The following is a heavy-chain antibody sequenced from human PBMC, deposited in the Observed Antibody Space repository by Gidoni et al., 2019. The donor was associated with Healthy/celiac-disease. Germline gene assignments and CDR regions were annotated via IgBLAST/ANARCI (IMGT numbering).Heavy chain of an antibody. CDR1: GFTVDDYT. CDR2: ISWDGGST. D-gene: IGHD5-18*01. V-gene: IGHV3-43*01. Sequence: EVQLVASGGVVVQPGGSLRLSCAASGFTVDDYTMHWVRQAPGKGLEWVSLISWDGGSTYYADSVKGRFTISRDNSKNSLYLQMNSLRTEDTALYYCARSPIQLWLQLDYWGQGTLVTVSS. J-gene: IGHJ4*02. CDR3: ARSPIQLWLQLDY.